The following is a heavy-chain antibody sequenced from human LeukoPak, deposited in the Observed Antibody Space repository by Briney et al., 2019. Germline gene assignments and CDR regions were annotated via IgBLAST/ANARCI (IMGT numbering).Heavy chain of an antibody. Sequence: GGSLRLSCAASGFTFSTYGMSWVRQAPGKGLEWVSAISGSGGGTYFADSVKGRFTISRDNSKNTLFLQMDSLRADDTAVYYCATSVGWFGELSYFDYWGQGTLVTVSS. CDR3: ATSVGWFGELSYFDY. D-gene: IGHD3-10*01. CDR2: ISGSGGGT. V-gene: IGHV3-23*01. J-gene: IGHJ4*02. CDR1: GFTFSTYG.